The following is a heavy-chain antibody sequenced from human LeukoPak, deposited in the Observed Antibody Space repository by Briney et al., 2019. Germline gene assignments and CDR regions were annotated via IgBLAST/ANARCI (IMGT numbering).Heavy chain of an antibody. Sequence: PGGSLRLSCAASGFTFSSYEMNWVRQAPGKGLEWVSYISSSGSTIYYADSVKGRFTISRDNAQNSLYLQMDSLRAEDTAMYYCARGSVRGIISFWGRGTRVTVSS. CDR1: GFTFSSYE. V-gene: IGHV3-48*03. D-gene: IGHD3-10*02. CDR3: ARGSVRGIISF. CDR2: ISSSGSTI. J-gene: IGHJ4*02.